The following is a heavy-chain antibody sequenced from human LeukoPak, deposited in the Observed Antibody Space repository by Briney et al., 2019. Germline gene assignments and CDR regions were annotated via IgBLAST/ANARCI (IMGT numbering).Heavy chain of an antibody. D-gene: IGHD6-19*01. CDR1: GGSFSGYY. CDR2: INHSGST. V-gene: IGHV4-34*01. CDR3: ARGRVAVAGQSYYYYMDV. Sequence: SETLSLTCAVYGGSFSGYYWSWIRQPPGPGLERIGEINHSGSTNYNPSLNSRVTISVDTSKNQFSLKLSSVTAADTAVYYCARGRVAVAGQSYYYYMDVWGKGTTVTVSS. J-gene: IGHJ6*03.